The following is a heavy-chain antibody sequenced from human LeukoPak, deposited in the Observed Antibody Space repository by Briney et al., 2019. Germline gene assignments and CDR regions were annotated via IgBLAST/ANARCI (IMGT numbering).Heavy chain of an antibody. D-gene: IGHD4-17*01. CDR3: ARVAAYGDYGIDAFDI. J-gene: IGHJ3*02. CDR2: ISSSSSYI. V-gene: IGHV3-21*01. Sequence: PGGSLRLSCAASGFTFSSYSMNWVRQAPGKGLEWVSSISSSSSYIYYADSVKGRFTISRDNAKNSLYLQMNSLRAEDTAVYYCARVAAYGDYGIDAFDIWGQGTMVTVSS. CDR1: GFTFSSYS.